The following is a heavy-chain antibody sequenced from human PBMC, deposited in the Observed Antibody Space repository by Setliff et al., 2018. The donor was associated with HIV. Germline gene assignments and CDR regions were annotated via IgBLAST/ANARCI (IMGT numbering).Heavy chain of an antibody. CDR1: GGSFSGYY. CDR2: INHSGST. J-gene: IGHJ6*03. CDR3: ARVNEVATIIYYYYSMDV. D-gene: IGHD5-12*01. V-gene: IGHV4-34*01. Sequence: SETLSLTCAVYGGSFSGYYWSWIRQPPGKGLEWIGEINHSGSTNYNLSLKSRVTISVDTSKNQFSLKLSSVTAADTAVYYCARVNEVATIIYYYYSMDVWGKGTTVTV.